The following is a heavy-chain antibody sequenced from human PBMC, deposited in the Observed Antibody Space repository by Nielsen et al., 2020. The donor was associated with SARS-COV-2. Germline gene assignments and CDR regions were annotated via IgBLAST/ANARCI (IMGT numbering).Heavy chain of an antibody. J-gene: IGHJ6*02. CDR3: ARGGIVVVPAAIPDLFYHYGMDV. V-gene: IGHV1-46*01. CDR2: INPSGGST. Sequence: WVRQAPGQGLEWMGIINPSGGSTSYAQKFQGRVTITADESTSTAYMELSSLRSEDTAVYYCARGGIVVVPAAIPDLFYHYGMDVWGQGTTVTVSS. D-gene: IGHD2-2*01.